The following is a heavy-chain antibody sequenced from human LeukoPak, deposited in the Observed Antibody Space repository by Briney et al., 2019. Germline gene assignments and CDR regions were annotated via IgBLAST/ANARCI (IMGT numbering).Heavy chain of an antibody. CDR3: ARGSSAPRWFPFDY. D-gene: IGHD4-23*01. CDR1: GGSIRSYY. Sequence: PSETLSLTCTVSGGSIRSYYWSWIRQPPGKGLEWIGYIFYSGSTNYNPSLKSRVIISVDTSRNQFSLKLNSLTAADTAVYYCARGSSAPRWFPFDYWGQGTLVTVSS. V-gene: IGHV4-59*01. J-gene: IGHJ4*02. CDR2: IFYSGST.